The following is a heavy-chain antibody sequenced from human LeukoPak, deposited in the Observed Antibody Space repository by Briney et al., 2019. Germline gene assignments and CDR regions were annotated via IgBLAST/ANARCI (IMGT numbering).Heavy chain of an antibody. CDR2: INPNSGGT. J-gene: IGHJ5*02. CDR1: GSTFTGYY. D-gene: IGHD6-13*01. Sequence: ASVKVSCKASGSTFTGYYMHWVRQAPGQGLEWMGWINPNSGGTNYAQKFQGRVTMTRDTSISTAYMELRRLRSEDTAVYYCARIAAAAIDWFDPWGQGTLVTVSS. CDR3: ARIAAAAIDWFDP. V-gene: IGHV1-2*02.